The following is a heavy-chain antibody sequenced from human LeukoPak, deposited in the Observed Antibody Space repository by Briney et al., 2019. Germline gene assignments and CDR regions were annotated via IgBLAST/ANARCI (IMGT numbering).Heavy chain of an antibody. D-gene: IGHD6-13*01. CDR1: GYSFTNYW. Sequence: GESLKISCKGSGYSFTNYWIGWVRQMPGKGLEWMGIISPDGSDTRYSPSFQGQVTISADKSITTAYLQWSSLKASDTAMYYCARLTSSWSFDYWGQGTLVTVSS. J-gene: IGHJ4*02. V-gene: IGHV5-51*01. CDR3: ARLTSSWSFDY. CDR2: ISPDGSDT.